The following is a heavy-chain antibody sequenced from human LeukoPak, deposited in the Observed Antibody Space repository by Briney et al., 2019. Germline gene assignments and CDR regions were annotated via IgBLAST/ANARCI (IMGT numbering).Heavy chain of an antibody. D-gene: IGHD2-2*01. Sequence: PGGSLRLSCAVSGISFSGYAMHWVRQAPGKGLEWVGLIKYDASNEYYADSVKGRFTISRDNSKNTLYLQMNSLRAEDTAVYYCANGPIVLPAAAIPGELQPFDYWGQGTLVTVSS. V-gene: IGHV3-30*02. CDR3: ANGPIVLPAAAIPGELQPFDY. J-gene: IGHJ4*02. CDR1: GISFSGYA. CDR2: IKYDASNE.